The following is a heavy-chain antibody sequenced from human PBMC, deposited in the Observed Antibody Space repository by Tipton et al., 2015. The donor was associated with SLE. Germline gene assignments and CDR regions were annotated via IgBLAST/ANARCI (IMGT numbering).Heavy chain of an antibody. V-gene: IGHV3-30*04. CDR3: ARGTENGFDY. CDR2: ISYDGSNK. CDR1: GFTFSSYA. Sequence: EASGFTFSSYAMHWVRQAPGKGLEWVAVISYDGSNKYYADSVKGRFTISRDNSKNTLYLQMNSLRAEDTAVYYCARGTENGFDYWGQGTLVTVSS. J-gene: IGHJ4*02. D-gene: IGHD2-2*01.